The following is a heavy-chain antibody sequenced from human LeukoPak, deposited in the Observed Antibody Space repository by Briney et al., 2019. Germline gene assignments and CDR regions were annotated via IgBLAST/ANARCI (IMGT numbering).Heavy chain of an antibody. CDR2: ISWNSGSI. Sequence: GGSLRLSCAASGFTFDDYAMHWVRQAPGKGLEWVSGISWNSGSIGYADSVKGRFTISRDNAKNSLYLQMNSLRAEDTALYYCAKGAAYDSSGFFGYWGQGTLVTVSS. CDR1: GFTFDDYA. J-gene: IGHJ4*02. D-gene: IGHD3-22*01. V-gene: IGHV3-9*01. CDR3: AKGAAYDSSGFFGY.